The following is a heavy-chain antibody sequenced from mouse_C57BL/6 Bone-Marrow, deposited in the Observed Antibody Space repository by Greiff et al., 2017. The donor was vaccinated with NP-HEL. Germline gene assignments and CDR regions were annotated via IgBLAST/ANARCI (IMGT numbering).Heavy chain of an antibody. Sequence: EVQRVESGPGLVKPSQSLSLTCSVTGYSITSGYYWNWIRQFPGNKLEWMGYISYDGSNNYNPSLKNRISLARDTSKNQFFLKLNSGTTEDTATYYCARGGPDYWGQGTTLTVSS. CDR1: GYSITSGYY. J-gene: IGHJ2*01. CDR3: ARGGPDY. V-gene: IGHV3-6*01. CDR2: ISYDGSN.